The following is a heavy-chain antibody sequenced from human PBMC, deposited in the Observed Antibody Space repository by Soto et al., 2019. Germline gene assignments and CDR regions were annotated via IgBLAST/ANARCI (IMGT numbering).Heavy chain of an antibody. Sequence: EVQILDSGGGLVQPGGALRLSCSASGFIFSSSAMNWVRQATGKGLEWVSATRGSGGSIYYADSVKGRFTISRDNSKTALELQMDSLRAEDTAVYYCAKGGGDSLRYGMDVWGQGTTVTVSS. V-gene: IGHV3-23*01. J-gene: IGHJ6*02. CDR2: TRGSGGSI. CDR3: AKGGGDSLRYGMDV. D-gene: IGHD2-21*02. CDR1: GFIFSSSA.